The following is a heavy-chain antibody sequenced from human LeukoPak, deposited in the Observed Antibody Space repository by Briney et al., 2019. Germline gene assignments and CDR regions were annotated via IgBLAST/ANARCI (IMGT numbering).Heavy chain of an antibody. Sequence: GGSLRLSCVASGFTFGSYAMHWVRQAPGKALEWVAVISYDGSIQYYGDSVRGRFTFSRDNSKNTLFLQMDSLRAEDSAVYYCGRAEWEPSNPINYWGQGTVVTVSS. V-gene: IGHV3-30*04. CDR3: GRAEWEPSNPINY. CDR2: ISYDGSIQ. J-gene: IGHJ4*02. CDR1: GFTFGSYA. D-gene: IGHD1-26*01.